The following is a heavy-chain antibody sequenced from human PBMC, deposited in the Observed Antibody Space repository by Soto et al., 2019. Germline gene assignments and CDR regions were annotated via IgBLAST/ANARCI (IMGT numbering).Heavy chain of an antibody. J-gene: IGHJ4*02. CDR2: ISGSGDST. CDR3: AKAYGESHSPFHC. CDR1: GFTFRGYA. D-gene: IGHD2-21*01. V-gene: IGHV3-23*01. Sequence: EEQLLESGGGLAQPGGSLRLSCAASGFTFRGYAMSWVRQAPGKGPEWVSGISGSGDSTYHAKSVKGRFIISRDNSKNTLYLEINSPRAEDTAVYYCAKAYGESHSPFHCWGQGTLVAVSS.